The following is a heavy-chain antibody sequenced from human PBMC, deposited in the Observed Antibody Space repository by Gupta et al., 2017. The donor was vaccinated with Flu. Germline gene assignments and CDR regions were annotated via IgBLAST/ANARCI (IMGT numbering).Heavy chain of an antibody. CDR2: VSASGGGT. Sequence: EVQLLESGGGLVQPGGSLRLSCAASGFTFSTYAMNWVRQAPGKGLEWVSGVSASGGGTYYAESVKGRFTISRDNSKSTLYLQMNSLRAEDTAVYYCAKVSNDYGDRALDYWGQGTLVTVSS. CDR1: GFTFSTYA. CDR3: AKVSNDYGDRALDY. D-gene: IGHD4-17*01. J-gene: IGHJ4*02. V-gene: IGHV3-23*01.